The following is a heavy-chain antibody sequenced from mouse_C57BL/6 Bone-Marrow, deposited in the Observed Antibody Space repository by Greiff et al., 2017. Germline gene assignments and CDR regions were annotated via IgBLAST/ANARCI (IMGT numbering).Heavy chain of an antibody. J-gene: IGHJ4*01. CDR1: GYSITSGYY. CDR3: ARVGGYDVNAMDY. D-gene: IGHD2-2*01. V-gene: IGHV3-6*01. CDR2: ISYDGSN. Sequence: EVHLVESGPGLVKPSQSLSLTCSVTGYSITSGYYWNWIRQFPGNKLEWMGYISYDGSNNYNPSFKNRISITRDTSKNQFFLKLNSVTTEDTATYCCARVGGYDVNAMDYWGQGTSVTVSS.